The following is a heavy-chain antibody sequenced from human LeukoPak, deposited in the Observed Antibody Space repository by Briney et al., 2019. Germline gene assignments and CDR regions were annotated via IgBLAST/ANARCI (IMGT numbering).Heavy chain of an antibody. V-gene: IGHV1-69*04. D-gene: IGHD5-18*01. CDR1: GGTFSSSA. CDR3: ARDQGLTAPPPYGLDV. CDR2: IIPVLNIA. J-gene: IGHJ6*02. Sequence: SVKVSCKASGGTFSSSAITWVRQAPGQGLEWMGRIIPVLNIATYAQKFQGSVTITADTSTSTVYMELSSLRSEETAVYYCARDQGLTAPPPYGLDVWGQGTTVIVSS.